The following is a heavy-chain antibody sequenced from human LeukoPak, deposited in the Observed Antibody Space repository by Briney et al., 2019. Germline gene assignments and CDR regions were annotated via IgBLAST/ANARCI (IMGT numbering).Heavy chain of an antibody. Sequence: PGRSLRLSCAATGFTFDDYAMHWVRQAPGKGLEWVSGISWNSGSIGYADSVKGRFTISRDNAKNSLYLQMDSLRAEDTALYYCAKGGSYYYFDYWGQGTLVTVSS. J-gene: IGHJ4*02. D-gene: IGHD1-26*01. CDR1: GFTFDDYA. V-gene: IGHV3-9*01. CDR3: AKGGSYYYFDY. CDR2: ISWNSGSI.